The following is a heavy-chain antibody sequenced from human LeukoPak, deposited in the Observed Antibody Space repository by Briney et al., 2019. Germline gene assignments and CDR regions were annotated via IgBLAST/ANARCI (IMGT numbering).Heavy chain of an antibody. Sequence: GGSLRLSCAASGFTFSSYSMNWVRQAPGKGLEWVSSISSSSSYIYYADSVKGRCTISRDNAKNSMYLQMNSLRAEDTAVYYCARDRGYDYVWGSYRYTDPFDYWGQGTLVTVSS. CDR2: ISSSSSYI. CDR1: GFTFSSYS. CDR3: ARDRGYDYVWGSYRYTDPFDY. J-gene: IGHJ4*02. D-gene: IGHD3-16*02. V-gene: IGHV3-21*01.